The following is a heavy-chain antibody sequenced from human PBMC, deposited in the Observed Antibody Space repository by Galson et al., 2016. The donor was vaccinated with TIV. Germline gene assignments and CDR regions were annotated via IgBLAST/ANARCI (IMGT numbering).Heavy chain of an antibody. J-gene: IGHJ4*02. CDR1: EFRFNSYA. CDR3: AKDRQWIPSSLDY. CDR2: IGGTGGST. V-gene: IGHV3-23*01. Sequence: SLRLSCAASEFRFNSYAMNWVRQAPGKGLEWVSSIGGTGGSTYYADSVKGRFTISRDSYKDTVYLQMNSLRAEDTATYFCAKDRQWIPSSLDYWGQGILVTVSS. D-gene: IGHD5-18*01.